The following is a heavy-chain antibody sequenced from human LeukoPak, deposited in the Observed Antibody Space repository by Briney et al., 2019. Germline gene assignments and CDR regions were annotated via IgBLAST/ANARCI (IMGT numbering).Heavy chain of an antibody. CDR3: GRDYDY. J-gene: IGHJ4*02. CDR2: ISYDGSNK. CDR1: GFIFSNYG. V-gene: IGHV3-30*03. Sequence: PGGSLRLSCAASGFIFSNYGMHWVRQAPGKGLEWVAVISYDGSNKYYADSVKGRFTISRDNSKNTLYLQMNSLRAEDTAVYFCGRDYDYWGRGTLVTVSS.